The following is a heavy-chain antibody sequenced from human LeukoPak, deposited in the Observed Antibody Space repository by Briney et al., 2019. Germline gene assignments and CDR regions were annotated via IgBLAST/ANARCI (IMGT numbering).Heavy chain of an antibody. J-gene: IGHJ3*02. V-gene: IGHV1-2*02. D-gene: IGHD3-22*01. Sequence: ASVKVSCKASGYTFTGYYMHWVRQAPGQGLEWMGWINPNSGGTNYAQKFQGRVTMTEDTSTDTAYMELSSLRSEDTAVYYCATDKKNYFDSSGYQDAFHIWGQGTMVTVSS. CDR1: GYTFTGYY. CDR3: ATDKKNYFDSSGYQDAFHI. CDR2: INPNSGGT.